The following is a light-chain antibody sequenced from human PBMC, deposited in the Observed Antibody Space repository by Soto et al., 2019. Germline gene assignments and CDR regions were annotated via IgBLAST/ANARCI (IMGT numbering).Light chain of an antibody. V-gene: IGKV3-20*01. Sequence: EIVLTQSPGTLSLSPGERATLSCRASQSVINSYLAWYQHKAGQAPRLLLYGASSRATGIPDKFSGSGSGTDFPLTISRLEPEDFAVYYCQQYGISPWTFGQGTKVEIK. CDR3: QQYGISPWT. CDR2: GAS. CDR1: QSVINSY. J-gene: IGKJ1*01.